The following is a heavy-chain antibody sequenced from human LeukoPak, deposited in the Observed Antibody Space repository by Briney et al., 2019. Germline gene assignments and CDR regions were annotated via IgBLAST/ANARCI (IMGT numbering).Heavy chain of an antibody. CDR3: ARGRGDCSGGSCYRYYYYYGMDV. J-gene: IGHJ6*02. Sequence: PSETLSLTCAVYGGSFSGYYWSWIRQPPGKGLGWIGEINHSGSTNYNPSLKSRVTISVDTSKNQFSLKLSSVTAADTAVYYCARGRGDCSGGSCYRYYYYYGMDVWGQGTTVTVSS. CDR1: GGSFSGYY. CDR2: INHSGST. V-gene: IGHV4-34*01. D-gene: IGHD2-15*01.